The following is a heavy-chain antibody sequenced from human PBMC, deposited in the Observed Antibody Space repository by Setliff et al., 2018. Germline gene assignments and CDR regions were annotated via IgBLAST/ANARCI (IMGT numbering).Heavy chain of an antibody. CDR2: IKRESDGGTT. V-gene: IGHV3-15*01. CDR3: ISLWLGYYGLDV. CDR1: GFTFSNAW. D-gene: IGHD5-18*01. J-gene: IGHJ6*02. Sequence: GESLKISCAASGFTFSNAWMSWVCQAPGKGLEWVGRIKRESDGGTTDYAAPVKGRFTISRDDSKNTLYLQMNSLKTEDTAVYYCISLWLGYYGLDVWGQGTTVTVSS.